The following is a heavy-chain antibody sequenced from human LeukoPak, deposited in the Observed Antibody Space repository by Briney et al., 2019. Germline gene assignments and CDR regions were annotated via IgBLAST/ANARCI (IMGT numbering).Heavy chain of an antibody. Sequence: GGSLTLSCTASHFTFNTYRMNWLRQTPGKGLEWVSGSSGSGDTTYYADSVKGRFTISRDSSKNPVSLQLNSLRADDTAIYYCAYSASGSYYDALSYWGLGTLVTVSS. D-gene: IGHD3-10*01. V-gene: IGHV3-23*01. J-gene: IGHJ4*02. CDR2: SSGSGDTT. CDR3: AYSASGSYYDALSY. CDR1: HFTFNTYR.